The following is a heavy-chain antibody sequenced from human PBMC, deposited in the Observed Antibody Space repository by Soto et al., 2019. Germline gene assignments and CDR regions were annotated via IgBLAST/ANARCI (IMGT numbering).Heavy chain of an antibody. J-gene: IGHJ6*02. Sequence: PGGSLRLSCAASGFTFSSYAMSWVRQAPGKGLEWVSAISGSGGSTYYADSGKGRFTISRDNSKNTLYLQMNSLRAEDTAVYYCAKDSAGIAAAGIYYYYGMDVWGQGTPVTVSS. CDR1: GFTFSSYA. D-gene: IGHD6-13*01. CDR3: AKDSAGIAAAGIYYYYGMDV. V-gene: IGHV3-23*01. CDR2: ISGSGGST.